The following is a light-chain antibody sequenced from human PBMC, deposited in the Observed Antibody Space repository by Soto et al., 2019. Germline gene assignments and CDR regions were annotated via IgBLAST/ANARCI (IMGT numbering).Light chain of an antibody. CDR1: SSDVGAYNF. J-gene: IGLJ1*01. Sequence: QSVLTQPASVSGSPGQSITISCTGTSSDVGAYNFVSWYQHHPDKAPKLMISEVSNRPSGVSDRFSGSKSGNTASLTISGLKDEEEDDYYCASITNNSFVFGTGTKSPS. CDR2: EVS. V-gene: IGLV2-14*01. CDR3: ASITNNSFV.